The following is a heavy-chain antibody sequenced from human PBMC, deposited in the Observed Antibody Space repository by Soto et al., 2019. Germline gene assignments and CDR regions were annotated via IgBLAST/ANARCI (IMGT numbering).Heavy chain of an antibody. V-gene: IGHV3-74*01. CDR3: AIEVSHGYVLRGMDV. J-gene: IGHJ6*02. CDR2: INSDGSGI. D-gene: IGHD5-18*01. CDR1: KFTITSYW. Sequence: EVQLVESGGGLVQPGGSVRLSCAASKFTITSYWMHWVRQAPGKGLVWVSRINSDGSGISYADAVKGRFTISRDNAKKKLYLHMNSLRVEERAVYYCAIEVSHGYVLRGMDVWGQGTTVTVFS.